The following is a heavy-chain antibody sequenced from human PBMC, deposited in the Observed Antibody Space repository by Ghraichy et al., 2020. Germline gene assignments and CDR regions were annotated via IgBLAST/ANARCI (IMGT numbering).Heavy chain of an antibody. V-gene: IGHV3-23*01. CDR1: GFTFTSYA. D-gene: IGHD3-22*01. CDR3: AKARMSVVVITPFDY. CDR2: ISGSGGST. Sequence: GGSLRLSCAASGFTFTSYAMSWVRQAPGKGLEWVSAISGSGGSTYYADSVKGRFTISRDNSKNTLYLQMNSLRAEDTAVYYCAKARMSVVVITPFDYWGQGTLVTVSS. J-gene: IGHJ4*02.